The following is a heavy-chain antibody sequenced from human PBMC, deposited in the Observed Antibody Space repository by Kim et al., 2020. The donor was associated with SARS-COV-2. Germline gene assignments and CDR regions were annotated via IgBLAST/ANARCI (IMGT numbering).Heavy chain of an antibody. V-gene: IGHV3-48*03. J-gene: IGHJ4*02. CDR3: ARDLTSDYGDFPFDY. Sequence: DFVKGRFTISRDNAKNSLYLQMNSLRAEDTAVYYCARDLTSDYGDFPFDYWGQGTLVTVSS. D-gene: IGHD4-17*01.